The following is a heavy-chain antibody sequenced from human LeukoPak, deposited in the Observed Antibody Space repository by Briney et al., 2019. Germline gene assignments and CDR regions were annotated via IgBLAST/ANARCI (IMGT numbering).Heavy chain of an antibody. CDR2: INPGGGST. CDR1: GYTFTNYY. Sequence: ASVKVSCKASGYTFTNYYLHWLRQAPGQGLEWIGIINPGGGSTNYAQNFQGRVSMTTDMSTTTVYMGLRHLRSEDTALYYCARDIAPRPGPEYYFDSWGQGTLVTVSS. D-gene: IGHD6-6*01. V-gene: IGHV1-46*01. CDR3: ARDIAPRPGPEYYFDS. J-gene: IGHJ4*02.